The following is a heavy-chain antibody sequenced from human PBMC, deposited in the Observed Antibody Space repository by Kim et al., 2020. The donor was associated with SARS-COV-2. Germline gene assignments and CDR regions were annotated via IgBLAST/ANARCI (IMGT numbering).Heavy chain of an antibody. V-gene: IGHV3-7*01. J-gene: IGHJ6*03. CDR3: ARDSRRDYYYYMDV. CDR1: GFTFSSHY. CDR2: IKQDGSEK. Sequence: GGSLRLSCAASGFTFSSHYMSWVRQAPGKGLEWVANIKQDGSEKYYVDSVKGRFTISRDNAKNSLYLQMNSLRAEDTAVYYCARDSRRDYYYYMDVWGKGTTVTVSS.